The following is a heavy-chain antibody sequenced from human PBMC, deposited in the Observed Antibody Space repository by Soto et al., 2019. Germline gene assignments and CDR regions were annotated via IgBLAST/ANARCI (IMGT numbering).Heavy chain of an antibody. CDR2: ISAYNGNT. D-gene: IGHD1-26*01. J-gene: IGHJ4*02. CDR3: AGVSGSYGEYYFDY. CDR1: GYTFTSYG. V-gene: IGHV1-18*01. Sequence: QVQLVQSEAEVKKPGASVKVSCKASGYTFTSYGISWVRQAPGQGLEWMGWISAYNGNTNYAQKLQGRVTMTTDTSTSTAYMELRSLRSDDTAVYYSAGVSGSYGEYYFDYWGQGTLVTVSS.